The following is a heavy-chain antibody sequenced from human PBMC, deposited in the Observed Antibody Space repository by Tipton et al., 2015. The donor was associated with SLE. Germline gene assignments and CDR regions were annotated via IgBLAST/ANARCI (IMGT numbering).Heavy chain of an antibody. CDR1: GAPISRHY. J-gene: IGHJ5*02. V-gene: IGHV4-4*07. Sequence: TLSLTCSVSGAPISRHYWTWIRQPAGEGLEWIGLIYGSGNTNYNPSLKSRVTMSLDTSKNQVSLRLTSVTAADTAVYYCARDMDALPSSSWSGIAHWGQGILVTVSS. CDR2: IYGSGNT. D-gene: IGHD6-13*01. CDR3: ARDMDALPSSSWSGIAH.